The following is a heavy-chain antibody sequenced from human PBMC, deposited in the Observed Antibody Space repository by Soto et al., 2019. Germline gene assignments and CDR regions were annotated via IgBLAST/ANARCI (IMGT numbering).Heavy chain of an antibody. Sequence: QVQLQESGPGLVKPSGTLSLTCAVSGDSISSSNWWSWVRQPPGKGLEWIGEISHSGSTNYNPSLKSRVTISVDKSKNQFSLRLSSVTAADTAMYYCARDRYCSSSSCNSYSMGWFDPWGQGTLVTVSS. CDR1: GDSISSSNW. J-gene: IGHJ5*02. D-gene: IGHD2-15*01. CDR3: ARDRYCSSSSCNSYSMGWFDP. CDR2: ISHSGST. V-gene: IGHV4-4*02.